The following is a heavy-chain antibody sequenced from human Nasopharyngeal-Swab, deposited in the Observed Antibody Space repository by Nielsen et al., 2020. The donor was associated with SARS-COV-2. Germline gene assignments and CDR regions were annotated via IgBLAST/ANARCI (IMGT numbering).Heavy chain of an antibody. J-gene: IGHJ4*02. V-gene: IGHV3-53*04. Sequence: GEYLKLYCASSGFTVSSNYMSWVRQAPGKGLEWVSVIYSGGSTYYADSVKGRFTISRHNSKNTLYLQMNSLRAEDTAVYYCARGKVRVIWDYWGQGTLVNVSS. CDR2: IYSGGST. CDR3: ARGKVRVIWDY. D-gene: IGHD3-10*01. CDR1: GFTVSSNY.